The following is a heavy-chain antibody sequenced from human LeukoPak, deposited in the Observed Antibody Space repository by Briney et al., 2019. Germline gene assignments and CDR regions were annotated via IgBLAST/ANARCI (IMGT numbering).Heavy chain of an antibody. D-gene: IGHD2-8*01. J-gene: IGHJ6*02. V-gene: IGHV3-30-3*01. CDR2: ISYDGSTI. CDR1: GFAFSSHA. CDR3: ARDRRCLDV. Sequence: GGSLRLSCVASGFAFSSHAMHWVRQAPGNGLEWLGVISYDGSTIYYTDSVKGQFTISRDNSKNTLYLQMNSLRGEDTAVYYCARDRRCLDVWGQGTTVTVSS.